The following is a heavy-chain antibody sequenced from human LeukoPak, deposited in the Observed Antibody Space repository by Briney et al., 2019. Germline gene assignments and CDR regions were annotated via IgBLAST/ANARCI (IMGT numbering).Heavy chain of an antibody. CDR1: GFTFKDYC. Sequence: GGSLRLSCTVSGFTFKDYCMNWVRQAPGKGLEWVSSISPSSGCIYYADSVKGRFTISRDNAKKSLYLQMNSLRAEDTAVYYCARDSGRFLEWITYVDVWGKGTTVTVSS. J-gene: IGHJ6*03. CDR3: ARDSGRFLEWITYVDV. CDR2: ISPSSGCI. V-gene: IGHV3-21*01. D-gene: IGHD3-3*01.